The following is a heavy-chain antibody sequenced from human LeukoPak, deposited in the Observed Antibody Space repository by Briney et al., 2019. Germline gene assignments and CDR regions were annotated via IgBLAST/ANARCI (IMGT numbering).Heavy chain of an antibody. J-gene: IGHJ3*01. CDR2: ISSSGSTI. CDR1: GFTFSSYE. V-gene: IGHV3-48*03. CDR3: AKDRGGNFYDAFDV. Sequence: PGGSLRLSCAASGFTFSSYEMNWVRQAPGKGLEWVSYISSSGSTIYYADSVKGRFTNSRDNSKHTPYLQMNSLRAEDTAVYYCAKDRGGNFYDAFDVWGQGTMVTVSS. D-gene: IGHD1-26*01.